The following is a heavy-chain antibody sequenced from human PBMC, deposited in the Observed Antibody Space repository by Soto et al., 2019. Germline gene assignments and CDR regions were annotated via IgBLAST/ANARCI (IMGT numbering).Heavy chain of an antibody. CDR2: FDPEDGET. CDR1: GYTLTELS. D-gene: IGHD3-22*01. J-gene: IGHJ3*01. CDR3: ARYDSSGYYYGDAFDF. Sequence: ASVKVSCKVSGYTLTELSMHWVRQAPGKGLEWMGGFDPEDGETIYAQKFQGRVTMTEDTSTDTAYMELSSLRSEDTAVYYCARYDSSGYYYGDAFDFCGQGTMVTVSS. V-gene: IGHV1-24*01.